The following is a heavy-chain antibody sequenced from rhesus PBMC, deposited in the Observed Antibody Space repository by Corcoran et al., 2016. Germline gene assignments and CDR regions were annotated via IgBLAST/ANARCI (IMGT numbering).Heavy chain of an antibody. CDR2: FCGSGSKT. D-gene: IGHD1-7*02. J-gene: IGHJ4*01. V-gene: IGHV4-169*01. CDR3: ARGGITGTGLGFDY. Sequence: QLQLQESGPGLAKPSETLSLTCAVSGGSVSRTYWSWIRQAPGKGLEWIGYFCGSGSKTNDNPSLNSRVTLSVDTSKNQVSLRLSSVTAADTAVYYCARGGITGTGLGFDYWGQGVLVTISS. CDR1: GGSVSRTY.